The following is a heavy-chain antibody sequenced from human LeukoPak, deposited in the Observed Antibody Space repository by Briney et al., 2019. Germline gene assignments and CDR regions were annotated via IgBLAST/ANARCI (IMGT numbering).Heavy chain of an antibody. V-gene: IGHV3-23*01. J-gene: IGHJ4*02. CDR1: EFTFSNYA. Sequence: GGSLRLSCQAPEFTFSNYAISGFGQVPGKGLEGVSIISGGGDNTYYANSMKGRFTISRDNSKNTLFLQMNSVRAEDTAVYYCVRWVRSSGWFGDYWGQGTLVTVSS. D-gene: IGHD6-19*01. CDR3: VRWVRSSGWFGDY. CDR2: ISGGGDNT.